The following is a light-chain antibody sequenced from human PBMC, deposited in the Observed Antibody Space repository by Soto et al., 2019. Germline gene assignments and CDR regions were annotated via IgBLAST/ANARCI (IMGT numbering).Light chain of an antibody. J-gene: IGKJ1*01. Sequence: DIQMTQSPSTLSASVGDRVTITCRASQSIVSWLAWYQQKPGKAPKLLIYDVSNLQSGVPSRFSDSGSGTEFTLTISSLQPDDFAAYYCQQYKTYMWTFGQGTKVEI. V-gene: IGKV1-5*01. CDR1: QSIVSW. CDR3: QQYKTYMWT. CDR2: DVS.